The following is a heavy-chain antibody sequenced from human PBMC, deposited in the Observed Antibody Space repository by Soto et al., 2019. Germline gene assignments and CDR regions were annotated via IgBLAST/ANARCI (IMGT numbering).Heavy chain of an antibody. CDR1: GFSLSTSGVC. Sequence: SGPTLVNPTQTLTLTCTFSGFSLSTSGVCVGWIRQPPGKALEWLARIYWDDDKYYSPSLKTRLTITKDTSKNQVVLTMTNMDPVDTATYYCARTLSDIVVVPAAMHSYYYYYMDVWGKGTTVTVSS. CDR2: IYWDDDK. J-gene: IGHJ6*03. V-gene: IGHV2-70*11. D-gene: IGHD2-2*01. CDR3: ARTLSDIVVVPAAMHSYYYYYMDV.